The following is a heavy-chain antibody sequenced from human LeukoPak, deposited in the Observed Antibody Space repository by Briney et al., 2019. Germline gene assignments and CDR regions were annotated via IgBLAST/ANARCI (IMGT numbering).Heavy chain of an antibody. CDR3: ARIPLGYSEAYYFDS. CDR2: VYISGST. CDR1: GGSISNYY. D-gene: IGHD5-12*01. Sequence: SETLSLTCSVSGGSISNYYWSWIRQPPGKGLEWIGYVYISGSTNYNPSLRSRVTIALDTSKRQFSLKLSSVTAADTALYYCARIPLGYSEAYYFDSWGQGTLVTVSS. J-gene: IGHJ4*02. V-gene: IGHV4-4*09.